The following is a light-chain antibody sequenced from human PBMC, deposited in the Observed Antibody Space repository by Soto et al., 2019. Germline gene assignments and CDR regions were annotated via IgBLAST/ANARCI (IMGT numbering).Light chain of an antibody. CDR1: ESISNSC. J-gene: IGKJ1*01. CDR2: GTS. CDR3: QQYGTTPRT. V-gene: IGKV3-20*01. Sequence: IVVSLSPGTLSLSPGERVTLSCRASESISNSCLAWYQQKPGQAPRLLIYGTSSRATGIPDRFGGSGSGTDFTLTISRLEPEDFAVYYCQQYGTTPRTFGQGTKVDIK.